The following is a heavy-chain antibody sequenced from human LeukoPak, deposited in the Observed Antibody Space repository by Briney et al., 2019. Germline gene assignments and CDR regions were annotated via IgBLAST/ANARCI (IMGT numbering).Heavy chain of an antibody. D-gene: IGHD3-22*01. V-gene: IGHV3-43*02. CDR2: ISGDGGST. Sequence: GGSLRLSCAAPGFSFEDYAIHWVPQAPGKGLGWVSLISGDGGSTFYADSVKGRFTISRDNSKNSLYLQMSSLRSEDTDWYYCARETDSSGWYDSWGQGTLVTVSS. CDR1: GFSFEDYA. J-gene: IGHJ5*01. CDR3: ARETDSSGWYDS.